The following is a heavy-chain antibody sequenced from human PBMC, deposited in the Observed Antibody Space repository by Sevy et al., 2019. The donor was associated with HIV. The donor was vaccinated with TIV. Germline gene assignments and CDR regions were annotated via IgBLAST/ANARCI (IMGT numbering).Heavy chain of an antibody. CDR2: MNTNTGNP. CDR3: ARDLYYDSSAYSDY. V-gene: IGHV7-4-1*02. J-gene: IGHJ4*02. CDR1: GYTFSSYA. Sequence: ASVKVSFKASGYTFSSYAMNWVRQAPGQGLEWMGWMNTNTGNPTYAQGFTGRFVFSLDTSVSTAYLQISSLKAEDTAVYYCARDLYYDSSAYSDYWGQGTLVTVSS. D-gene: IGHD3-22*01.